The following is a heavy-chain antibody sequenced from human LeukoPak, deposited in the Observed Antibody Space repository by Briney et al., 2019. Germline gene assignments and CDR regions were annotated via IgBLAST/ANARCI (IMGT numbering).Heavy chain of an antibody. V-gene: IGHV3-23*01. CDR3: AKESLIFYFDY. J-gene: IGHJ4*02. CDR1: GFTFSDYY. CDR2: ISGSGGST. Sequence: GGSLRLSCAASGFTFSDYYMSWIRQAPGKGLEWVSAISGSGGSTYYADSVKGRFTISRDNSKNTLYLRMNSLRAEDTAVYYCAKESLIFYFDYWGQGTLVTVSS.